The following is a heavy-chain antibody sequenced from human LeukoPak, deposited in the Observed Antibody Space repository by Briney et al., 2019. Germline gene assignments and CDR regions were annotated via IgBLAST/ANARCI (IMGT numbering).Heavy chain of an antibody. Sequence: SETLALTCTVPGGSISSYYWSWIRQPPGKGLEWIGYIYYSGSTNYNPSLKSRVTISVDTSKNQFSLKLSSVTAADTAVYYCARESVAGSYYFDYWGQGTLVTVSS. D-gene: IGHD6-19*01. V-gene: IGHV4-59*01. CDR3: ARESVAGSYYFDY. CDR2: IYYSGST. J-gene: IGHJ4*02. CDR1: GGSISSYY.